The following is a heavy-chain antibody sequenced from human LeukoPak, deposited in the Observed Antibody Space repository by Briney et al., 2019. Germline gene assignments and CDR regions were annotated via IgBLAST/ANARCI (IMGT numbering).Heavy chain of an antibody. CDR3: ARQKGYDFWSGPNYYYYYMDV. Sequence: GESLKISCKGSGYSFTSYWIGWVRQMPGKGLEGMGIIYPGDSDTRYSPSFQGQVTISADKSISTAYLQWSSLKASDTAMYYCARQKGYDFWSGPNYYYYYMDVWGKGTTVTVSS. V-gene: IGHV5-51*01. J-gene: IGHJ6*03. CDR1: GYSFTSYW. CDR2: IYPGDSDT. D-gene: IGHD3-3*01.